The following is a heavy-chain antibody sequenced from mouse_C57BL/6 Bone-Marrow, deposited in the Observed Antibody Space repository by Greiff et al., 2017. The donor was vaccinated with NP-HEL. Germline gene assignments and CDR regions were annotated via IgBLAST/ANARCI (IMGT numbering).Heavy chain of an antibody. CDR2: IYPGSGST. V-gene: IGHV1-55*01. CDR3: ARRGRPGSYWYFDV. J-gene: IGHJ1*03. D-gene: IGHD2-12*01. CDR1: GYTFTSYW. Sequence: QVQLQQPGAELVKPGASVKMSCKASGYTFTSYWITWVKQRPGQGLEWIGDIYPGSGSTNYNEKFKSKATLTVDTSSSTAYMQLSSLTSEDSAVYYCARRGRPGSYWYFDVWGTGTTVTVSS.